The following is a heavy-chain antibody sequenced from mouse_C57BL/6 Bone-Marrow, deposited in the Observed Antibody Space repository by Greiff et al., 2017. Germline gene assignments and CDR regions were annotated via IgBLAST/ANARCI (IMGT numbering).Heavy chain of an antibody. CDR3: ASACYDASSFDN. V-gene: IGHV1-81*01. J-gene: IGHJ2*03. CDR2: IHPSNSNT. Sequence: QVQLQQSGAELARPGASVKLSCKASGYTFTSYGISWVKQRTGQGLEWIGEIHPSNSNTYYNQKFKGKATLTADKASSTAYMELRSLTSEDSAVYFWASACYDASSFDNGDQGNSLTVTA. CDR1: GYTFTSYG. D-gene: IGHD1-1*01.